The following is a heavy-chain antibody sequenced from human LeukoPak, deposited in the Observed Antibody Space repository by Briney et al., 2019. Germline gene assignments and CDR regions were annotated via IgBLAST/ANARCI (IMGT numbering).Heavy chain of an antibody. V-gene: IGHV4-34*01. J-gene: IGHJ4*02. CDR3: ARVGLRVGYCSSTSCRAFDY. Sequence: SETLSLTCAVYGGSSSGYYWSWIRQPPGKGLEWIGEINHSGSTNYNPSLKSRVTISVDTSKNQFSLKLSSVTAADTAVYYCARVGLRVGYCSSTSCRAFDYWGQGTLVTVSS. CDR1: GGSSSGYY. D-gene: IGHD2-2*01. CDR2: INHSGST.